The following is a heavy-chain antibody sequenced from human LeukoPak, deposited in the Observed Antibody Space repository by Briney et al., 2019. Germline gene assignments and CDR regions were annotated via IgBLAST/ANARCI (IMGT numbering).Heavy chain of an antibody. D-gene: IGHD3-10*01. Sequence: ASVKVSCKASGYTFTSYGISWVRQAPGQGLEWMGWISAYNGNTNYAQKLQGRVTMTTDTSTSTAYMELRSLRSDDTAVYYCAREYYGSGSYSLDAFDIWGQGTMVTVSS. J-gene: IGHJ3*02. CDR3: AREYYGSGSYSLDAFDI. V-gene: IGHV1-18*01. CDR1: GYTFTSYG. CDR2: ISAYNGNT.